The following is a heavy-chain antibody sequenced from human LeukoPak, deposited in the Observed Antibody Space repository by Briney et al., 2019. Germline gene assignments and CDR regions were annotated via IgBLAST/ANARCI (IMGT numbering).Heavy chain of an antibody. D-gene: IGHD2-15*01. J-gene: IGHJ4*02. Sequence: GGSLRLSCVVSGFPFSNYSMNWVRQAPGKGLEWVSYISSTSRSIDYIDSVKGRFSISRDNAKNSLYLQMNSLRAEDTAVYYCARDGFTPDYWGQGTLVTVSS. V-gene: IGHV3-48*04. CDR2: ISSTSRSI. CDR3: ARDGFTPDY. CDR1: GFPFSNYS.